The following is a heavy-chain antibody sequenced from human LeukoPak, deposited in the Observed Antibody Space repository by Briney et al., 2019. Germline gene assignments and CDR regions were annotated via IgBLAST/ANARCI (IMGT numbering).Heavy chain of an antibody. V-gene: IGHV1-18*01. D-gene: IGHD3-10*01. CDR1: GYTFTYYG. Sequence: WASVKVSCKASGYTFTYYGISWVRQAPGQGPGWMGWISGYNGNTNYAQKFQGRVTMTTDTSTSTAYMELRSLRSDDTALYYCARPNYPGGSGSYGGTNWFDPWGQGTLVTVSS. J-gene: IGHJ5*02. CDR2: ISGYNGNT. CDR3: ARPNYPGGSGSYGGTNWFDP.